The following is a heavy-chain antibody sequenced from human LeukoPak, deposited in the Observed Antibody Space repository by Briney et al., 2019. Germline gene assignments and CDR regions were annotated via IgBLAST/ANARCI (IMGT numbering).Heavy chain of an antibody. V-gene: IGHV1-69*01. J-gene: IGHJ5*02. D-gene: IGHD2-15*01. Sequence: ASVKVSCKASGGTFSSYAISWVRQAPGQGLEWMGGIIPIFGTANYAQKFQGRVTITADESTSTAYMELSSLRSEDTAVYYCARDLRAVVAVAAFSGFDPWGQGTLVTVSS. CDR1: GGTFSSYA. CDR3: ARDLRAVVAVAAFSGFDP. CDR2: IIPIFGTA.